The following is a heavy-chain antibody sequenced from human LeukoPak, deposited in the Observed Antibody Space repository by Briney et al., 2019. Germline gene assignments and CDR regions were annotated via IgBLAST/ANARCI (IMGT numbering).Heavy chain of an antibody. CDR2: ISYDGSNK. CDR1: GFTFSSYG. CDR3: ASSVVVIAATTLDI. Sequence: GSLRLSCAASGFTFSSYGMHWVRQAPGKGLEWVAVISYDGSNKFYADSVKGRFTFSRDNSKNTLYLQMNSLRAEDTAMYYCASSVVVIAATTLDIWGQGTMVTVSS. J-gene: IGHJ3*02. V-gene: IGHV3-30*12. D-gene: IGHD2-15*01.